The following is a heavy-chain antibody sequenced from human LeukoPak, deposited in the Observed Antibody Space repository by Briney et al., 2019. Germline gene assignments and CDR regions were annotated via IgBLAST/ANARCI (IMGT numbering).Heavy chain of an antibody. J-gene: IGHJ5*02. CDR2: ISGSGGST. Sequence: GGSLRLSCAASGFTFSSYAMSWVRQAPGKGLEWVSAISGSGGSTYYADSVKGRFTISRDNSKNTLYLQMNSLRAEDTAVYYCAKDPESSGWSGDNWFDPWGQGTLVTVSS. D-gene: IGHD6-19*01. V-gene: IGHV3-23*01. CDR3: AKDPESSGWSGDNWFDP. CDR1: GFTFSSYA.